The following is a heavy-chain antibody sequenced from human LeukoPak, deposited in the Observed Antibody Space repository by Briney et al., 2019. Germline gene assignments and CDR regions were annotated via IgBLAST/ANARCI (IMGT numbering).Heavy chain of an antibody. CDR2: IIPIFGTA. D-gene: IGHD3-9*01. CDR1: GGTFSSYA. CDR3: ARSVLRYFDWLARDYYSYGMDV. J-gene: IGHJ6*02. Sequence: EASVKVSCKASGGTFSSYAISWVRQAPGQGLEWMGGIIPIFGTANYAQKFQGRVTITADESTSTSYMELRSLRSADTAVYYCARSVLRYFDWLARDYYSYGMDVWGQGTTVTVSS. V-gene: IGHV1-69*13.